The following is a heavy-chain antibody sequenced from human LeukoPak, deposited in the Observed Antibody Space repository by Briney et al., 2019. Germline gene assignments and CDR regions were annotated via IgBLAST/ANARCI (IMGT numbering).Heavy chain of an antibody. CDR2: ISGSGGSA. CDR1: GFTFSSYT. Sequence: GGSLRLSCAASGFTFSSYTMSWVRQAPGKGLEWVSAISGSGGSAYYADSVKGRFTISRDNSKNTLYLQMNSLRAEDTAVYYCAKDLVITPLNFDYWGQGTLVTVSS. CDR3: AKDLVITPLNFDY. J-gene: IGHJ4*02. D-gene: IGHD3/OR15-3a*01. V-gene: IGHV3-23*01.